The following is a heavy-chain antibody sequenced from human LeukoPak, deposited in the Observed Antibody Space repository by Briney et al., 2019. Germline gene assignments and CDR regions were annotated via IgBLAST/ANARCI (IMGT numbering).Heavy chain of an antibody. CDR3: ARDLAGHYYGSGSSFDY. J-gene: IGHJ4*02. Sequence: GGSLRLSCIASGFTFTTYNMSWVRQAPGKGLEWVSFISSRSSTMYYADSVKGRFTISRDNAKNSLYLQMDSLRAEDTAVYYCARDLAGHYYGSGSSFDYWGQGTLVTVSS. V-gene: IGHV3-48*04. CDR2: ISSRSSTM. CDR1: GFTFTTYN. D-gene: IGHD3-10*01.